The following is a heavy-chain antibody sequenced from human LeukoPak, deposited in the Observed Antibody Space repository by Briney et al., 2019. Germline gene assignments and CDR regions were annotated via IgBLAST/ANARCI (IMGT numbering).Heavy chain of an antibody. V-gene: IGHV1-69*04. J-gene: IGHJ4*02. Sequence: SVKVSCKASGGTFSNYAISWVRQAPGQGLEWMGRIIPILGIPNYAQRFQGRVTITADKSTSTAYMELSSLTYDDTAVYYCAREPRITYYYDSSKFDYWGQGTLVTVSS. D-gene: IGHD3-22*01. CDR3: AREPRITYYYDSSKFDY. CDR1: GGTFSNYA. CDR2: IIPILGIP.